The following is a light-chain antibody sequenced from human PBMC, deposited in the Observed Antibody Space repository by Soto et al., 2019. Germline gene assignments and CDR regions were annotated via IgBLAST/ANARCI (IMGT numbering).Light chain of an antibody. Sequence: EIVMTQSPVTLSVSPGDRATLFCRASETVSSNVAWYQQKPGQAPRLLIYGAATRATGIPARFSGSGSGTEFSLIISSLQYEDFAVYYCHQYNNWPPWTIGQGTKVDI. V-gene: IGKV3-15*01. CDR1: ETVSSN. J-gene: IGKJ1*01. CDR2: GAA. CDR3: HQYNNWPPWT.